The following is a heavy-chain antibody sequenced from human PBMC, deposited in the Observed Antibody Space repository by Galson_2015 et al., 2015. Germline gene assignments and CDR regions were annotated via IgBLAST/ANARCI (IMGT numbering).Heavy chain of an antibody. CDR3: STDGVSIFGVVARFEY. D-gene: IGHD3-3*01. CDR1: GFTFSNVW. V-gene: IGHV3-15*01. CDR2: IKSKTDGGTT. J-gene: IGHJ4*02. Sequence: SLRLSCAASGFTFSNVWLRWVRQAPGKGLEWVGRIKSKTDGGTTDYAAPVKGRFAISRDDSKNILYLQMDSLKTEDTAVYYCSTDGVSIFGVVARFEYWGQGTLVTVSS.